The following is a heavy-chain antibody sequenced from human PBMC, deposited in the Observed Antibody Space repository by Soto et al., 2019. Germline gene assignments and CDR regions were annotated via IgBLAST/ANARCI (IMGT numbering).Heavy chain of an antibody. V-gene: IGHV4-34*01. D-gene: IGHD3-22*01. CDR1: GGSFSGYY. Sequence: SETLSLTCAVYGGSFSGYYWSWIRQPPGKGLEWIGEINHSGSTNYNPSLKSRVTISVDTSKNQFSLKLSSVTAADTAVYYCARDLATMPGRYESRPTDYGMDVWGQGTTVTVSS. J-gene: IGHJ6*02. CDR3: ARDLATMPGRYESRPTDYGMDV. CDR2: INHSGST.